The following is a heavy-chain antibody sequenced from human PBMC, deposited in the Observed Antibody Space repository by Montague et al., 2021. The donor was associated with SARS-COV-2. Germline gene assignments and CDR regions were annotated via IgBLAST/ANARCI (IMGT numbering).Heavy chain of an antibody. CDR1: GFTFRSYW. D-gene: IGHD3/OR15-3a*01. CDR2: IKQDGSEK. J-gene: IGHJ4*02. Sequence: SLRLSCAASGFTFRSYWMSWVRQAPGKGLEWVANIKQDGSEKYYVESVKGRFTISRDNAKNSMYLQMNSLRAEDTAFYYCARQGYDFWSGQGNNFCDAYRLAYFDSWSQGILVTVSS. CDR3: ARQGYDFWSGQGNNFCDAYRLAYFDS. V-gene: IGHV3-7*03.